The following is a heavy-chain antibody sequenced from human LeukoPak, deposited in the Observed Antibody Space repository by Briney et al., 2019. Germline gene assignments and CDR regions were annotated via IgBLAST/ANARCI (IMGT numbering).Heavy chain of an antibody. Sequence: PGGSLRLSCAASGFTFSSYSMNWVRQAPGKGLEWVSSISSSSNYIYYADSVEGRFTISRDNAKNLLYLQMNSLRAEDTAVYYCARDPAYESRGYYYGVGNWFDPWGQGTLVTVSS. J-gene: IGHJ5*02. D-gene: IGHD3-22*01. V-gene: IGHV3-21*01. CDR1: GFTFSSYS. CDR2: ISSSSNYI. CDR3: ARDPAYESRGYYYGVGNWFDP.